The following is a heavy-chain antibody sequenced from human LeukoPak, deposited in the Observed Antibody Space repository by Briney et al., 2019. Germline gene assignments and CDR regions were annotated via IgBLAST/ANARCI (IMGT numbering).Heavy chain of an antibody. Sequence: PGGSLRLSCAASGFTFSSYGMTWVRQAPGKGLEWVAGINGNGDMTGYADSVKGRFTISRDNAKNSLYLQMNSLRAEDTALYYCARGSRGRYYGGDSWGQGTLVTVSS. CDR2: INGNGDMT. V-gene: IGHV3-20*04. CDR1: GFTFSSYG. D-gene: IGHD1-26*01. CDR3: ARGSRGRYYGGDS. J-gene: IGHJ4*02.